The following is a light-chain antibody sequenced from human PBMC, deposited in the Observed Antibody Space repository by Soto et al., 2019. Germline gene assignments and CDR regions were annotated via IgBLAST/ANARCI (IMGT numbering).Light chain of an antibody. Sequence: QAVVTQSSSASASLGSSVKLTCTLSSEHFNYIIAWHQQQPGKAPRYLMTLEFSGSYNKGSGVPDRFSGSSSGADRYLTISNLHFEDEADYYCETWDRDTPHWVFGGGTKVTVL. CDR3: ETWDRDTPHWV. V-gene: IGLV4-60*02. CDR2: LEFSGSY. J-gene: IGLJ3*02. CDR1: SEHFNYI.